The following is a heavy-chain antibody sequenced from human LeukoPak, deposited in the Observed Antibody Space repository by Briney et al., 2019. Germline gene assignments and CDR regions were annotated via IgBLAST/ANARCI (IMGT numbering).Heavy chain of an antibody. Sequence: GGSLRLSCATSGFSFSSCGMSWVRQAPGKGLEWVSSISGLSGRTYYADSVKGRVTISRDNSKNALSLQMNSLRAEDTAVYYCAKDGEWYDAFDIWGQGTMVTVSS. CDR2: ISGLSGRT. D-gene: IGHD3-3*01. J-gene: IGHJ3*02. CDR3: AKDGEWYDAFDI. CDR1: GFSFSSCG. V-gene: IGHV3-23*01.